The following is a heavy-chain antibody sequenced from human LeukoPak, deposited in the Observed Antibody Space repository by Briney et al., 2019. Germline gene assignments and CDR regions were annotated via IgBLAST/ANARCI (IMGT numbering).Heavy chain of an antibody. CDR2: IYYSGST. Sequence: PSETLSLTCTVSGGSISSYYWSWIRQPPGKGLDWIGYIYYSGSTNYNPSLKSRVTISVDTSKNQFSLKLSSVTAADTAVYYCATFPRSSSWYYFDYWGQGTLVTVSS. D-gene: IGHD6-13*01. CDR1: GGSISSYY. J-gene: IGHJ4*02. V-gene: IGHV4-59*01. CDR3: ATFPRSSSWYYFDY.